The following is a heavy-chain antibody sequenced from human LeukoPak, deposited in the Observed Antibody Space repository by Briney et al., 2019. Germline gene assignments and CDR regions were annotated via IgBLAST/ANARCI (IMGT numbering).Heavy chain of an antibody. J-gene: IGHJ4*02. V-gene: IGHV1-8*01. CDR2: MNPNSGNT. D-gene: IGHD3-10*01. CDR1: GYTFSGYD. CDR3: AIRTSRGGSGSSYFDS. Sequence: ASVKVSCKASGYTFSGYDINWVRQAPGGGPERMVWMNPNSGNTSYAQNFQGRVIMTRNTSISTAYMELSSLRFEDTAVFYCAIRTSRGGSGSSYFDSWGQGTLVTVSS.